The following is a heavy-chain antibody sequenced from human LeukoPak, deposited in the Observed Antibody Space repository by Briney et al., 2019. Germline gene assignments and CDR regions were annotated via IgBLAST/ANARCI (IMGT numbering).Heavy chain of an antibody. Sequence: SVKVSCKVAGNTLSEFSMRWVRQSPGKGLEWMGGFDPEVGETVYAQKFQGRVTMTEDTSTETAYMELSSLGSEDTAVYYCATDLLAGGLKTFDPWGQGTLVTVSS. CDR3: ATDLLAGGLKTFDP. V-gene: IGHV1-24*01. J-gene: IGHJ5*02. CDR2: FDPEVGET. CDR1: GNTLSEFS.